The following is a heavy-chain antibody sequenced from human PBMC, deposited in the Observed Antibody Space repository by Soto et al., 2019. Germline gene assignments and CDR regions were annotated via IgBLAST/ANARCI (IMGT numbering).Heavy chain of an antibody. D-gene: IGHD4-17*01. CDR1: GGTFSSYA. V-gene: IGHV1-69*06. CDR3: ARVFIDYGDRPPYNWFDP. Sequence: QVPLVQSGAEVKKPGSSVKVSCKASGGTFSSYAISWVRQAPGQGLEWMGGIIPIFGTANYAQKFQGRVTITADKSTSTAYMELSSLRSEDTAVYYWARVFIDYGDRPPYNWFDPWGQGTLVTV. CDR2: IIPIFGTA. J-gene: IGHJ5*02.